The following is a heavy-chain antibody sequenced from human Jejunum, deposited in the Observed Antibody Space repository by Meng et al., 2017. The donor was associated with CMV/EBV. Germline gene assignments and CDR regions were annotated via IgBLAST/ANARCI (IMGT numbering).Heavy chain of an antibody. J-gene: IGHJ4*02. V-gene: IGHV1-2*02. Sequence: YTFTAYYMLWVRQAPGQGLEWMGWINPNSGGTNYAQKFQGRVTMTRDTSISTAYMELSRLRSDDTAVYYCARFCGGACYSGFDYWGQGILVTVSS. D-gene: IGHD2-21*01. CDR2: INPNSGGT. CDR3: ARFCGGACYSGFDY. CDR1: YTFTAYY.